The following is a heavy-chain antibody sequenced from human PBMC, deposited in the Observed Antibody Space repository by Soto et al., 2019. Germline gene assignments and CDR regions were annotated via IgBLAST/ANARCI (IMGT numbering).Heavy chain of an antibody. J-gene: IGHJ6*02. CDR2: MNPNSGNT. V-gene: IGHV1-8*01. CDR1: GYTXTSYD. D-gene: IGHD3-3*01. Sequence: GXSXKVSFMASGYTXTSYDIDLVRQATGQGLEWMGWMNPNSGNTGYAQKFQGRVTMTRNTYISTAYMELSSLRSEDTAVYHCARGGSYAFWSGYPTLPDRKYGMDVWGQGTTGTVSS. CDR3: ARGGSYAFWSGYPTLPDRKYGMDV.